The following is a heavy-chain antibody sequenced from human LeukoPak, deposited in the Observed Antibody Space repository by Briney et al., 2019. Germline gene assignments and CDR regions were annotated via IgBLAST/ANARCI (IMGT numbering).Heavy chain of an antibody. D-gene: IGHD6-19*01. Sequence: PGGSLRLSCAASGFTSSDHHMDWVRQAPGKGLEWVGRIRNKAKSYTTEFAASAKGRFTISRDDSKNSLYLQMNSLKTEDTAVYYCAKHDSNGWYVFQHWGQGTLVTVSS. J-gene: IGHJ1*01. V-gene: IGHV3-72*01. CDR2: IRNKAKSYTT. CDR3: AKHDSNGWYVFQH. CDR1: GFTSSDHH.